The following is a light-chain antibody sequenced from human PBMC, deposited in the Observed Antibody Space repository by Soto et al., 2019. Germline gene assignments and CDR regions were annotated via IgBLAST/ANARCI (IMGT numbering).Light chain of an antibody. CDR1: QSVSSSY. V-gene: IGKV3-20*01. J-gene: IGKJ1*01. CDR2: GAS. Sequence: EIVLTQSPGTLSLSPGERATLSCRASQSVSSSYLAWYQQKPGQAPRLLIYGASSRATGIPERFSGSGYGTVFTLTISRLEPEDFAVYYCQQYGSSPRTFGQGTKVEIK. CDR3: QQYGSSPRT.